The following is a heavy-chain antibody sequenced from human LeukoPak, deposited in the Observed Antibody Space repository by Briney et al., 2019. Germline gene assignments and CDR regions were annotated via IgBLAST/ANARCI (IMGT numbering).Heavy chain of an antibody. CDR1: GFTVSSNY. J-gene: IGHJ4*02. Sequence: GGSLRLSCAASGFTVSSNYMSWVRQAPGKGLEWVSVFYKGGSTYYADSVQGRFTISRDNSKNTVHLQMNSLRAEDTALYYCARGDGYNFWDDWGQGTLVTVSS. CDR2: FYKGGST. D-gene: IGHD5-24*01. V-gene: IGHV3-53*01. CDR3: ARGDGYNFWDD.